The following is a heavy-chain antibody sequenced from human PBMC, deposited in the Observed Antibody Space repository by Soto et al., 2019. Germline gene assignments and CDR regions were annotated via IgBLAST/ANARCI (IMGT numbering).Heavy chain of an antibody. J-gene: IGHJ4*02. Sequence: ASVKVSCKASGYTFTSYGISWVRQAPGQGLEWMGWISAYNGNTNYAQKLQGRVTMTTDTSTSTAYMELRSLRSDDTAVYYCARDPRDSGSWCFDYWGQGTLVTVSS. V-gene: IGHV1-18*04. CDR3: ARDPRDSGSWCFDY. D-gene: IGHD6-13*01. CDR2: ISAYNGNT. CDR1: GYTFTSYG.